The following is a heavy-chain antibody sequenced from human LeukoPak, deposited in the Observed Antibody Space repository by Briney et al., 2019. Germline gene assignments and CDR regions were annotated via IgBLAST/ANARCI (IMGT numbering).Heavy chain of an antibody. D-gene: IGHD4-17*01. CDR3: AKDAYMTTVTTGFDY. CDR1: GFTFSSYG. J-gene: IGHJ4*02. V-gene: IGHV3-30*02. CDR2: IGYDGSNK. Sequence: GGSLKLSCPASGFTFSSYGMTWVRQAPGKGLEWVAFIGYDGSNKYYAASVKGRFTISRDNSKNTLYLQMNSLRAEDTAVYYCAKDAYMTTVTTGFDYWGQGTLVTVSS.